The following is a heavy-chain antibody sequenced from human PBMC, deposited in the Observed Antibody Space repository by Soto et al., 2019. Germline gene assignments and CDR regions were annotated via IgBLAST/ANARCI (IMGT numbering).Heavy chain of an antibody. J-gene: IGHJ4*02. D-gene: IGHD3-22*01. CDR1: GFTFGDYA. CDR3: AKDKYSDSSGYPDY. V-gene: IGHV3-9*01. Sequence: GGSLRLSCAASGFTFGDYAMHWVRQALGKGLEWVSGITWNGGSIGYADSVKARFTISRDNAKNSLYLQMDSLIPEDTALYYCAKDKYSDSSGYPDYWGQGTLVTVSS. CDR2: ITWNGGSI.